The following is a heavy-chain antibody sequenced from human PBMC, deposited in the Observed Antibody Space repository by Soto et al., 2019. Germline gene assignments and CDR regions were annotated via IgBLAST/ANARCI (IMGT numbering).Heavy chain of an antibody. CDR2: VSYDGSNK. CDR3: AKALGELSPESFDY. V-gene: IGHV3-30*18. CDR1: GFTFSSFG. J-gene: IGHJ4*02. Sequence: GGSLRLSCAASGFTFSSFGMHWVRQAPGKGLEWVAIVSYDGSNKYYADSVKGRFTVSRDNSKNTLFLQMNSLKTEDTAVYYYAKALGELSPESFDYWGQGSLVTVSS. D-gene: IGHD3-16*02.